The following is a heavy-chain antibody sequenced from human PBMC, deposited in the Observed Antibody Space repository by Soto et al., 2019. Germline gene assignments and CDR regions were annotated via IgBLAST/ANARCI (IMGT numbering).Heavy chain of an antibody. CDR3: ASDLVGASDSYGLGV. Sequence: QSGWSLRLSCASSVFTFINYGMHWVRQAPGKGLEWVAIIWHDGNNKYYADSVRGRFIISRDNSKNRLYLQMNSLRAEDTAVYYCASDLVGASDSYGLGVWGQGTPVTVSS. V-gene: IGHV3-33*01. CDR2: IWHDGNNK. CDR1: VFTFINYG. J-gene: IGHJ6*02. D-gene: IGHD1-26*01.